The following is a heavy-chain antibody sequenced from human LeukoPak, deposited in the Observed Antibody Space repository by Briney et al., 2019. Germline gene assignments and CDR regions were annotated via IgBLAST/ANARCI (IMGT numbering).Heavy chain of an antibody. CDR2: ISFDGANK. Sequence: GGALRLSSVTSGFSFSMSAMQWVRLAPGRGLEWVAGISFDGANKFSGDSVKGRFSISRDNSKNSLYLQMNSLGLDDTPVYFCARGRAGVAAAGFDYWGQGTLVTVSS. J-gene: IGHJ4*02. CDR3: ARGRAGVAAAGFDY. D-gene: IGHD6-13*01. CDR1: GFSFSMSA. V-gene: IGHV3-30-3*01.